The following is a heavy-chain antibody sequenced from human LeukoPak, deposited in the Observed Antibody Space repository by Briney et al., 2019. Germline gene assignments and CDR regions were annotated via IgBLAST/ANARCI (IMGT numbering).Heavy chain of an antibody. Sequence: ASVKVSCKASGGTFSSYAISWVRQAPGQGLEWMGGIIPIFGTANYAQKFRGRVTITADKSTRTAYMELSSLRSEDTAVYYCARVIAAADRRAFDIWGQGTMVTVSS. V-gene: IGHV1-69*06. J-gene: IGHJ3*02. CDR3: ARVIAAADRRAFDI. CDR2: IIPIFGTA. CDR1: GGTFSSYA. D-gene: IGHD6-13*01.